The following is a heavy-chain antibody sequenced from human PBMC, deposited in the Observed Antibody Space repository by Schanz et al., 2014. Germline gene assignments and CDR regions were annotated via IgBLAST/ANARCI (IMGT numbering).Heavy chain of an antibody. CDR1: GFSFNNYW. V-gene: IGHV3-7*04. D-gene: IGHD3-16*01. J-gene: IGHJ4*02. CDR3: AGDMKGIRPSYFDY. Sequence: EVQLVESGGGLVQPGGSLRLSCAASGFSFNNYWMTWFRQAPGKGLEWVANIIHDGSEKFFVDSVKGRFTISRDNAKISLYMQVDALEAEAAAVYYSAGDMKGIRPSYFDYWGQGALVTVSA. CDR2: IIHDGSEK.